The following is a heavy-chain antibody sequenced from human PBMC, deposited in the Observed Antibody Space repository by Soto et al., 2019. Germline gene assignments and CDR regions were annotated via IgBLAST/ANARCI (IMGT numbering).Heavy chain of an antibody. CDR2: IIPIFGTA. V-gene: IGHV1-69*13. J-gene: IGHJ5*02. D-gene: IGHD6-6*01. Sequence: SLKISCKASGGTFSSYAISWVRQAPGQGLEWMGGIIPIFGTANYAQKFQGRVTITADESTSTAYMELSSLRSEDTAVYYCARDPDSSSSPIWLFDPWGQGTLVTVSS. CDR3: ARDPDSSSSPIWLFDP. CDR1: GGTFSSYA.